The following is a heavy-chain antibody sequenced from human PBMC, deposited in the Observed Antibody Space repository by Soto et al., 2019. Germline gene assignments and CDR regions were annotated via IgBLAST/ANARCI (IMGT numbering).Heavy chain of an antibody. Sequence: QVQLVQSGAEVKKPGSSVKVSCKSSGGTFSNYGFSWVRQAPGQGLECMGVIVPIFGAEHLQKFQCRVTITADESTNTVFMELRGLRSEDTAVYYCARGGSDYEGSGYYQGHVWGQGTTVTVSS. V-gene: IGHV1-69*12. CDR1: GGTFSNYG. CDR3: ARGGSDYEGSGYYQGHV. J-gene: IGHJ6*02. CDR2: IVPIFGA. D-gene: IGHD3-22*01.